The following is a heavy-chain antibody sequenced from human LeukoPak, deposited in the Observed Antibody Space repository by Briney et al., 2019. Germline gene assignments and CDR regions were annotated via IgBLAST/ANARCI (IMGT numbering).Heavy chain of an antibody. Sequence: GGALRLSCAASGFTFSSYWMHWVRQAPGKVLVWVSRINSDGSSTRYADSVKGRFTISRENAKNTLYLQMNSLRAEDTAVYYCARVGGRLYYFDYWGQGTLVTVSS. CDR2: INSDGSST. V-gene: IGHV3-74*01. D-gene: IGHD2-15*01. CDR1: GFTFSSYW. J-gene: IGHJ4*02. CDR3: ARVGGRLYYFDY.